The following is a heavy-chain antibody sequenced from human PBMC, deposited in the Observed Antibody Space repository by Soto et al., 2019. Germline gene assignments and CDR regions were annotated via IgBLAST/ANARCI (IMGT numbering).Heavy chain of an antibody. D-gene: IGHD4-17*01. CDR2: IFSDNER. V-gene: IGHV2-26*01. Sequence: QVTLKQSGPALVQPTETLTLTCTVSGFSLTTGKMGVSWIRQPPGKALEWLAHIFSDNERSYSTSLQGRLTISKETSGSQVVLSMTNVDPVDTATYYCARMNVDSYQFYYAMDVWGQGTTVTVAS. J-gene: IGHJ6*01. CDR1: GFSLTTGKMG. CDR3: ARMNVDSYQFYYAMDV.